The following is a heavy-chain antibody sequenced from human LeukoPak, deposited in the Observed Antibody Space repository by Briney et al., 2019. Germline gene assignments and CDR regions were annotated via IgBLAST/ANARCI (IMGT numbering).Heavy chain of an antibody. J-gene: IGHJ6*02. D-gene: IGHD3-22*01. CDR1: GGTFISYA. CDR3: ARDPKNYYDSSGTSYYYYGMDV. V-gene: IGHV1-69*13. Sequence: SVTVSCKASGGTFISYAISWVRQAPAQGLEWMGGSIPIFCKANYVQKFQDRVTITADDSTSTAYMELSSLRSEDTAVYYCARDPKNYYDSSGTSYYYYGMDVWGQGTTVTVSS. CDR2: SIPIFCKA.